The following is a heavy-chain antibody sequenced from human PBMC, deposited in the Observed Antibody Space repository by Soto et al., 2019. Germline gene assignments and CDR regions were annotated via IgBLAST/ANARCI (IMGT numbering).Heavy chain of an antibody. J-gene: IGHJ4*02. Sequence: GGSLRLSCAASGFTFSSYWMHWVRQAPGKGLVWVSRINSDGSSTSYADSVKGRFTISRDNAKNTLYLQMNSLRAEDTAVYYCASIGGYSYGPFDYWGQGTLVTVSS. CDR2: INSDGSST. V-gene: IGHV3-74*01. D-gene: IGHD5-18*01. CDR1: GFTFSSYW. CDR3: ASIGGYSYGPFDY.